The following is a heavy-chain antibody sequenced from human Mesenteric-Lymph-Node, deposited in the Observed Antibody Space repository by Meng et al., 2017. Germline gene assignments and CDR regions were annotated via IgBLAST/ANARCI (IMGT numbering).Heavy chain of an antibody. CDR1: GYTFTSYG. CDR2: ISAYNGNT. Sequence: QFPLVQSGAEVKKPGASVKCPCKASGYTFTSYGISWVRQAPGQGLEWMGWISAYNGNTNYAQKLQGRVTMTTDTSTSTAYMELRSLRSDDTAVYYCARAYDYGAAEYFQHWGQGTLVTVSS. CDR3: ARAYDYGAAEYFQH. J-gene: IGHJ1*01. V-gene: IGHV1-18*01. D-gene: IGHD4-17*01.